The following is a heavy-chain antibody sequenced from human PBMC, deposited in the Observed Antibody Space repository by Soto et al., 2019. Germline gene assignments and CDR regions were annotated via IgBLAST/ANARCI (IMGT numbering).Heavy chain of an antibody. CDR2: ISGYNGNT. J-gene: IGHJ4*02. Sequence: ASVKVSCKTSGYTFNRYGVSWVRQAPGQGLEWIGWISGYNGNTKEAHKFEGRVILSTDTAANTAHMELRSLTSIDTAVFYCARGSAYSTPWSIDSWGQGTLVTVSS. D-gene: IGHD2-8*01. CDR3: ARGSAYSTPWSIDS. V-gene: IGHV1-18*01. CDR1: GYTFNRYG.